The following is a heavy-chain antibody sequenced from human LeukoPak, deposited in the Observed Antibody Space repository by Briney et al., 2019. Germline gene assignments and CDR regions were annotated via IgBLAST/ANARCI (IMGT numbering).Heavy chain of an antibody. V-gene: IGHV4-34*01. D-gene: IGHD1-7*01. CDR3: ARGRPWNYPFDY. CDR1: GGSFSGYS. J-gene: IGHJ4*02. CDR2: INHSGST. Sequence: SETLSLTCAVYGGSFSGYSWSWIRQPPGKGLEWIGEINHSGSTNYNPSLKSRVTISVDTSKNQFSLKLSSVTAADTAVYYCARGRPWNYPFDYWGQGTLVTVSS.